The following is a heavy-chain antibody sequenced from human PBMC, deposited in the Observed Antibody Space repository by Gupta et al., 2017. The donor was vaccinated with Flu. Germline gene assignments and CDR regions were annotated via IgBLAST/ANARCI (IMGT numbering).Heavy chain of an antibody. Sequence: DVQLVESGGGLVKPGGSLRLSCAASGFTFSSYSMRWVGQAPGKGLEWVSSISSSSSYIYYANSVKGRFPICRNNAKDSTYLENKSLRGEETGVDYCSRDSRDTAMGKYYYYGMDVWGQGTTVTVSS. D-gene: IGHD5-18*01. J-gene: IGHJ6*02. V-gene: IGHV3-21*01. CDR3: SRDSRDTAMGKYYYYGMDV. CDR1: GFTFSSYS. CDR2: ISSSSSYI.